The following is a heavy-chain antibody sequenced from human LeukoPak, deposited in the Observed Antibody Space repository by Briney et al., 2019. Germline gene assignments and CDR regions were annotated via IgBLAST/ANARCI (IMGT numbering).Heavy chain of an antibody. Sequence: SETLSLTCTVSGYSISSGYYWCWIRQPPRKELEGIGSSNHSGSTYYNPSLNSRVTTTVDTTNNQFSLMMSSVTAAATPAYYFARASPRDCTNGVCLAYNIDYWGQGALVTVSS. CDR2: SNHSGST. V-gene: IGHV4-38-2*02. CDR3: ARASPRDCTNGVCLAYNIDY. J-gene: IGHJ4*02. D-gene: IGHD2-8*01. CDR1: GYSISSGYY.